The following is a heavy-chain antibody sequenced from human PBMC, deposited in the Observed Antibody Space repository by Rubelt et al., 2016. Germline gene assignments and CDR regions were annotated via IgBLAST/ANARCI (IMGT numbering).Heavy chain of an antibody. CDR2: ISSSSSTI. D-gene: IGHD4/OR15-4a*01. V-gene: IGHV3-48*01. CDR3: ATDRASKVLTD. J-gene: IGHJ4*02. CDR1: GITFSDHA. Sequence: GGSLRLSCVVSGITFSDHAVHWVRQAPGKGLEWVSYISSSSSTIYYADSVKGRFSVSRDNSENTLYLQMNSLGAEETAVYYFATDRASKVLTDWGQGTLVTVSS.